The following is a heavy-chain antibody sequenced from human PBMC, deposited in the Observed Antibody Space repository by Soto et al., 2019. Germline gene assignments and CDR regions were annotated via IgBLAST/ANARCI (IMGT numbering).Heavy chain of an antibody. CDR1: GYTFIRYG. D-gene: IGHD3-16*01. CDR3: ARGGYYDNSWGKLSHDGLDV. Sequence: QVQLAQSANEVKKPGASVRVSCKAAGYTFIRYGIAWVRQAPGQGREWMGWISPYNDYTVYAQKFQGRVSMTADTPTRPVYMNLRGLKSDDTAVYYCARGGYYDNSWGKLSHDGLDVWGQGTSVSVSS. J-gene: IGHJ6*02. V-gene: IGHV1-18*01. CDR2: ISPYNDYT.